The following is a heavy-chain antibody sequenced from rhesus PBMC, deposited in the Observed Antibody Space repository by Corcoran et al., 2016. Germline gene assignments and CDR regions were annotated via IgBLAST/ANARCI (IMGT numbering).Heavy chain of an antibody. Sequence: QVQLQESGPGLVKPSETLSLTCAVSGGSFSSYWWSWIRQPPGKGLEWIGGIKGNSGSTNYNPSLKSRVTISKDASKNKCSLKRSSVTAEDTAVYYCARYSSGWFYDYWCQGVLVTVSS. CDR2: IKGNSGST. V-gene: IGHV4-80*01. J-gene: IGHJ4*01. CDR1: GGSFSSYW. D-gene: IGHD6-31*01. CDR3: ARYSSGWFYDY.